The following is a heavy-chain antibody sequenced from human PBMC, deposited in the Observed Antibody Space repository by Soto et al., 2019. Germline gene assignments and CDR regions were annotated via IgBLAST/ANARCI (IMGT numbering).Heavy chain of an antibody. D-gene: IGHD3-10*01. V-gene: IGHV4-34*01. CDR3: ARVYNYYYYGMGV. CDR2: INHSGST. CDR1: GGSFSGYY. J-gene: IGHJ6*02. Sequence: AVYGGSFSGYYWSWIRQPPGKGLEWIGEINHSGSTNYNPSLKSRVTISVDTSKNQFSLKLSSVTAADTAVYYCARVYNYYYYGMGVWGQGTTVTVSS.